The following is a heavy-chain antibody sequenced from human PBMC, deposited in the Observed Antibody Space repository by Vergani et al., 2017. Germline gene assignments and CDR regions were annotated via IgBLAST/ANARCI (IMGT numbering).Heavy chain of an antibody. V-gene: IGHV1-69*01. CDR3: ARPRLGHYGSGFFDY. CDR2: IIPIFGTA. CDR1: GGTFSSYA. J-gene: IGHJ4*02. D-gene: IGHD3-10*01. Sequence: QVQLVQSGAEVKKPGSSVKVSCKASGGTFSSYAISWVRQAPGQGLEWMGGIIPIFGTANYAQKFQGRVMITADESTSTAYMELSSLRSEDTAVYYCARPRLGHYGSGFFDYWGQGTLVTVSS.